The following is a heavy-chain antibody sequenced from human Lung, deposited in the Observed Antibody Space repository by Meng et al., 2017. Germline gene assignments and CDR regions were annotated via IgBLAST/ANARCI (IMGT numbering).Heavy chain of an antibody. J-gene: IGHJ4*02. CDR2: VSGSDDIA. CDR3: AKDLGVSSSYYFDY. V-gene: IGHV3-23*01. CDR1: GFTFSGYA. Sequence: EVQLLESGRGLVQPGGSLRLSCAASGFTFSGYAMTWVRQAPGKGLEWVSSVSGSDDIAYYGDSVKGRVTISRDNSKNTLYLQMNSLRAEDTAVYFCAKDLGVSSSYYFDYWGQGTVVTVSS. D-gene: IGHD6-6*01.